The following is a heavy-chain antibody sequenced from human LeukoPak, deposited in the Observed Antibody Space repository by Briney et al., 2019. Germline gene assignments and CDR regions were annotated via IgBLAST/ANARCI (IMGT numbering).Heavy chain of an antibody. CDR2: ISAYNGNT. V-gene: IGHV1-18*04. J-gene: IGHJ5*02. CDR1: GYTFTSYG. Sequence: GASVKFSCKASGYTFTSYGISWVRQAPGQGLEWMGWISAYNGNTNYAQKLQGRVTMTTDTSTSTAYMELRSLRSDDTAVYYCARSPLYCSGGSCTNWFDPWGQGTLVTVSS. D-gene: IGHD2-15*01. CDR3: ARSPLYCSGGSCTNWFDP.